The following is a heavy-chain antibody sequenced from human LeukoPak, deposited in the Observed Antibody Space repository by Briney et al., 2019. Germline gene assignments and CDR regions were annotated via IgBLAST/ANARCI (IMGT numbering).Heavy chain of an antibody. Sequence: SVKVSCKDSGGTFSSYAISWVRQAPGQGLEWMGGIIPIFGTANYAQKFQGRVTITADESTSTAYMELSSLRSEDTAVYYCARTVVYSTSSPYYYGMDVWGQGTTVTVSS. CDR3: ARTVVYSTSSPYYYGMDV. CDR1: GGTFSSYA. D-gene: IGHD6-6*01. V-gene: IGHV1-69*13. CDR2: IIPIFGTA. J-gene: IGHJ6*02.